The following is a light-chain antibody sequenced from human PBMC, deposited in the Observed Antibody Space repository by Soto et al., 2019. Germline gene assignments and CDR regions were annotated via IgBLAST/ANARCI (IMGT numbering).Light chain of an antibody. Sequence: QSALTQPASVSGSPGQSITISCTGTSSDVGGYNYVSWYQQHPGKAPKLMIYDVSNRPSGVSNRFSGSKSGNTASLTISGLQAEDEADYYCSSYTSSSPPRDVFGTGTKVTVL. CDR1: SSDVGGYNY. J-gene: IGLJ1*01. V-gene: IGLV2-14*01. CDR2: DVS. CDR3: SSYTSSSPPRDV.